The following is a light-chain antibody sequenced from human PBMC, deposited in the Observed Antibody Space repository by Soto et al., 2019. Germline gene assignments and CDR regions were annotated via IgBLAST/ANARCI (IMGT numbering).Light chain of an antibody. CDR2: GAS. CDR1: QSVSSN. V-gene: IGKV3-15*01. J-gene: IGKJ1*01. Sequence: EIVMTQSPATLSVSPGERATLSCRASQSVSSNLAWHQQKPGQAPRLLIYGASTRATGIPARFSGSGSGTEFTLTISSLQSEDFDFYYCQQYNNWPWTFGQGTKVEIK. CDR3: QQYNNWPWT.